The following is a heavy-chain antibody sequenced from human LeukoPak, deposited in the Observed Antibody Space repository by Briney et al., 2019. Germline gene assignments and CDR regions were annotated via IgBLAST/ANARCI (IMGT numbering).Heavy chain of an antibody. CDR2: IIPIFGTA. V-gene: IGHV1-69*05. D-gene: IGHD2-15*01. J-gene: IGHJ2*01. Sequence: GASVKVSCKASGGTFSSYAVSWVRQAPGQGLEWMGGIIPIFGTANYAQKFQGRVTITTDESTSTAYMELSSLRSGDTAVYYCARGMVVERYFDLWGRGTLVTVSS. CDR1: GGTFSSYA. CDR3: ARGMVVERYFDL.